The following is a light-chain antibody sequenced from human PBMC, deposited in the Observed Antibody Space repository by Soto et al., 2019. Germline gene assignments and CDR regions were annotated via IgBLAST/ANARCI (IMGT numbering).Light chain of an antibody. Sequence: QSVLTQPASVSGSPGQSITISCTGTSSDVGGYNYVSWYQQPPGKAPKLMIYDVSNRLSGVSIRFSGSKSGNTASLTISGLQAEDEADYYCSSYTSSSTLVFGGGTKLTVL. J-gene: IGLJ3*02. V-gene: IGLV2-14*01. CDR2: DVS. CDR1: SSDVGGYNY. CDR3: SSYTSSSTLV.